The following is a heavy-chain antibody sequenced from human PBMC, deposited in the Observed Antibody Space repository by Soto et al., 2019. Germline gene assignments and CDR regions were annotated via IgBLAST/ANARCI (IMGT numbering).Heavy chain of an antibody. V-gene: IGHV5-51*07. CDR1: GYSFTSYW. Sequence: LQISCKGSGYSFTSYWIGWVHQMPGKGLEWMGIIYPGDSDTRYSPSFQGQVTISADKSISTAYLQWSSLKASDTAMYYCAREVEMAGAIDYWGQGTLVTVSS. D-gene: IGHD2-2*01. J-gene: IGHJ4*02. CDR3: AREVEMAGAIDY. CDR2: IYPGDSDT.